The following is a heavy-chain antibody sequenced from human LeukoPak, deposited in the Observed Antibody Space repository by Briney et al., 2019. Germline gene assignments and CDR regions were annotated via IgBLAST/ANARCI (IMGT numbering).Heavy chain of an antibody. CDR1: CFTFRSSE. D-gene: IGHD4-11*01. CDR3: ARERVTTGGDAYDI. CDR2: ISSLGTKI. J-gene: IGHJ3*02. Sequence: PGGFLRRSCTASCFTFRSSEMNWVLQDPGKGLKWVSSISSLGTKIYYADSVKGRFIMSRDNAKNSLNLQMNSLTAEDTAIYYCARERVTTGGDAYDIWGHGTMVTVSS. V-gene: IGHV3-48*03.